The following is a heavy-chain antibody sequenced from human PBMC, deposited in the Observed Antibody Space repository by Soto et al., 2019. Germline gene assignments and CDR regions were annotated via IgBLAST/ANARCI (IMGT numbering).Heavy chain of an antibody. CDR2: ISYDGSNK. V-gene: IGHV3-30-3*01. J-gene: IGHJ4*02. D-gene: IGHD3-9*01. CDR3: ARNPNNDDILTGYYPYYFDY. CDR1: GFTFSTYA. Sequence: SLRLSCAASGFTFSTYAFHRVRQAPGKGLEWVAVISYDGSNKYYADSVKGRFTVSRDNSKNRLYLRMNSLRLDDTAVYYCARNPNNDDILTGYYPYYFDYWDQGSLVTVSS.